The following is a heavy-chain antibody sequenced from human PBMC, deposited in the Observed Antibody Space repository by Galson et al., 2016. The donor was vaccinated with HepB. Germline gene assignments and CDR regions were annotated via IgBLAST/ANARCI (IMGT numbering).Heavy chain of an antibody. J-gene: IGHJ4*02. CDR2: FSSTGDYT. Sequence: SLRLSCAAAGITLSRYAMHWVRQAPGKGLEYVSGFSSTGDYTHYADSVKGRFSISRDNFRNTVYFQMSGLRPEDTAVYYCVKGQSSFSSRTLDYWGQGTLVAVSS. D-gene: IGHD6-6*01. V-gene: IGHV3-64D*06. CDR1: GITLSRYA. CDR3: VKGQSSFSSRTLDY.